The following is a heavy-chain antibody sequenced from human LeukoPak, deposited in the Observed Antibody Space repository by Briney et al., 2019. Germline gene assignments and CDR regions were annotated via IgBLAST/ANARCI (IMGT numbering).Heavy chain of an antibody. CDR2: IYHGGST. Sequence: SGTLSLTCAVSGGSISSSNWWSWVRQPPGKGLEWIGEIYHGGSTNYNPSLKSRVTISVDQSRNQFSLKLSSVTAADTAVYYCARVPLTGYYRGGYYFVYWGQGTVVTVSS. CDR3: ARVPLTGYYRGGYYFVY. V-gene: IGHV4-4*02. J-gene: IGHJ4*02. D-gene: IGHD3-9*01. CDR1: GGSISSSNW.